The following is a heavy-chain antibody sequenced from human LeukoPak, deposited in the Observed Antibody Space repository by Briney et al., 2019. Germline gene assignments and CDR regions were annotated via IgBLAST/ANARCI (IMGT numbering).Heavy chain of an antibody. CDR1: RFTFSSYS. J-gene: IGHJ6*03. CDR2: ISGSGSYT. V-gene: IGHV3-23*01. Sequence: GGSLRLSCAASRFTFSSYSMNWVRQAPGKGLEWVSAISGSGSYTDYADSVKGRFTISKDISKNTLYLQMNSLRAEDTAVYYCAKGGGYEAQYYYYYMDVWGKGTTVTISS. CDR3: AKGGGYEAQYYYYYMDV. D-gene: IGHD5-12*01.